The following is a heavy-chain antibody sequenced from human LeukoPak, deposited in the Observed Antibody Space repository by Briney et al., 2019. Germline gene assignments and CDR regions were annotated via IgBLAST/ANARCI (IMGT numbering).Heavy chain of an antibody. J-gene: IGHJ4*02. CDR3: AKDIAAAAVYYFDY. Sequence: GGTLRLSCAASGFTFSSYGMSWVRQAPGKGLEWVSAISGSGGSTYYADSVKGRFTISRDNSKNTLYLQMNSLRAEDTAVYYCAKDIAAAAVYYFDYWGQGALVTVSS. CDR2: ISGSGGST. V-gene: IGHV3-23*01. CDR1: GFTFSSYG. D-gene: IGHD6-13*01.